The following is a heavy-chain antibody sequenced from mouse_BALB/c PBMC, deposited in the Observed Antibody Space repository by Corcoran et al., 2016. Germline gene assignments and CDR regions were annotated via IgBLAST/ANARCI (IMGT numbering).Heavy chain of an antibody. J-gene: IGHJ2*01. CDR2: IDPANGNT. CDR1: GFNITDTY. V-gene: IGHV14-3*02. CDR3: VRRGATMIS. D-gene: IGHD2-4*01. Sequence: EVQLQQSGAELVKPGASVKLSCTASGFNITDTYMHWVKQRPEQGLEWSGRIDPANGNTKYDPKFQGKATITADTSSNTAYLQLSSLTSEDTAVYYCVRRGATMISWGQGTTLTVSS.